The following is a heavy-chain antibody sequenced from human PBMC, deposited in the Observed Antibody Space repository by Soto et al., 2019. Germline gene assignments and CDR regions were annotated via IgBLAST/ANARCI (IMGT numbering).Heavy chain of an antibody. CDR3: ARRTTGSGWYPMFDL. CDR2: IYHTGSA. Sequence: SETLSLTCAVSGASITSSHWWSWVRQPPGKGLEWIGEIYHTGSANYKPSLESRVTISVDKSKNQFSLILTSVTAADTAVYFCARRTTGSGWYPMFDLWGQGTLVTSPQ. J-gene: IGHJ4*02. CDR1: GASITSSHW. V-gene: IGHV4-4*02. D-gene: IGHD6-19*01.